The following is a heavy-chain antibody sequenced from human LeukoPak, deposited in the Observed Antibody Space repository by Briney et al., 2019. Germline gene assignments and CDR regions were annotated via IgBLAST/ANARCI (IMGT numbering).Heavy chain of an antibody. CDR3: ASLNWNDRDY. J-gene: IGHJ4*02. Sequence: SETLSLTCTVSGGSISSYYWSWIRQTPGKGLEWIGYIYYSGSTNYNPSLKSRVTISVDTSKNQFSLKLSSVTAADTAVYYCASLNWNDRDYWGQGTLVTVSS. CDR2: IYYSGST. D-gene: IGHD1-1*01. V-gene: IGHV4-59*01. CDR1: GGSISSYY.